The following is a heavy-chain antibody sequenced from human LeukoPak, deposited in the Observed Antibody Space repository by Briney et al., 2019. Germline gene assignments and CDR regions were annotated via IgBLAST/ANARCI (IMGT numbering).Heavy chain of an antibody. CDR1: GFTFSSYT. Sequence: GGSLRLSCAASGFTFSSYTMNWVRQSPGKGLEWVSSITYTSDIYYADSVKGRFTISRDNAKNSLYLQMSSLRAEDTAVYYCARGQNLGDYWGQGTLVTVSS. CDR3: ARGQNLGDY. J-gene: IGHJ4*02. V-gene: IGHV3-21*01. D-gene: IGHD7-27*01. CDR2: ITYTSDI.